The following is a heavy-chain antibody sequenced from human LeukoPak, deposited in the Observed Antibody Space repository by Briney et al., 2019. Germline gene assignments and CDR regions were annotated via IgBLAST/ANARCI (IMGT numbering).Heavy chain of an antibody. V-gene: IGHV1-2*04. CDR2: INPNSGGT. D-gene: IGHD6-13*01. CDR3: ARAGYSSSWYLF. CDR1: GYTFTGYY. J-gene: IGHJ1*01. Sequence: ASVKVSCKASGYTFTGYYMHWVRQAPGQGLEWMGWINPNSGGTNYAQKFQGWVTMTRDTSISTAYMELSSLRSEDTAVYYCARAGYSSSWYLFWGQGTLVTVSS.